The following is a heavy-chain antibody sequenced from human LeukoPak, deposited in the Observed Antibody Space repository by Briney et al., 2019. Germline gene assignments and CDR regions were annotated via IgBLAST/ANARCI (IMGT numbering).Heavy chain of an antibody. D-gene: IGHD3-22*01. J-gene: IGHJ4*02. CDR2: IYYSGST. CDR1: GGSISSYH. CDR3: ARVGYDSSGHYYLDY. Sequence: PSETLSLTCTVSGGSISSYHWSWIRQPPGKGLEWIGHIYYSGSTIYNPSLKSRVTISVDTSKNQFSLKLSSVTAADTAVYYCARVGYDSSGHYYLDYWGQGTLVTVSS. V-gene: IGHV4-59*01.